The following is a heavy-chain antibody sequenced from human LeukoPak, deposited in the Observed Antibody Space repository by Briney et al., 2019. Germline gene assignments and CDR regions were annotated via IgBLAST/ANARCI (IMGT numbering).Heavy chain of an antibody. V-gene: IGHV1-2*02. Sequence: ASVKVSCKASGYTFTGYYMHWVRQAPGQGLEWMGWINPNSGGTNYAQKFQGRVTMTRDTSISTAYMELSGLRSDDTAVYYCARALDQYYDFWSGYYDYWGQGTLVTVSS. CDR3: ARALDQYYDFWSGYYDY. J-gene: IGHJ4*02. CDR2: INPNSGGT. CDR1: GYTFTGYY. D-gene: IGHD3-3*01.